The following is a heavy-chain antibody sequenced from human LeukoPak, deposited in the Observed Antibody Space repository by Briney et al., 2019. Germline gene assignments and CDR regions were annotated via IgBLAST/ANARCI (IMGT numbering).Heavy chain of an antibody. Sequence: PGGSLRLSCAASVFTCNNYFMTWVRQAPGKGLEWVSTISGSAGSTYYADFVKGLFTISRDNSRNTLYLQMNSMRADDTAVYYCARYCSGASCYLGLDYWGQGTLVTVSS. CDR1: VFTCNNYF. CDR3: ARYCSGASCYLGLDY. CDR2: ISGSAGST. D-gene: IGHD2-2*01. V-gene: IGHV3-23*01. J-gene: IGHJ4*02.